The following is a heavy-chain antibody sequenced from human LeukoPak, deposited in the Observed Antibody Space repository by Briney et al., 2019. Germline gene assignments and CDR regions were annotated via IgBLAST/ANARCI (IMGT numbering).Heavy chain of an antibody. Sequence: SETLSLTCTVSGGSISSSSYYWGWIRQPPGKGLEWVGSIYYSGSTYYNPSLKSRVTISVDTSKNQCSLKLSSVTAADTAVYYCARGSTAMVFIDNWGQGTLVTVSS. CDR2: IYYSGST. CDR3: ARGSTAMVFIDN. CDR1: GGSISSSSYY. J-gene: IGHJ4*02. V-gene: IGHV4-39*07. D-gene: IGHD5-18*01.